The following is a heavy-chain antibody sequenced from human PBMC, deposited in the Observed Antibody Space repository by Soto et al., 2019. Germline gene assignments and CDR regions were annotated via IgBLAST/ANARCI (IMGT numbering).Heavy chain of an antibody. J-gene: IGHJ6*02. D-gene: IGHD1-26*01. V-gene: IGHV3-15*01. CDR3: TTEVGWELFHYYGMDV. Sequence: PGGSLRLSCAASGFTFSNAWMSWVRQAPGKGLEWVGRIKSKTDGGTTDYAAPVKGRFTISRDDSKNTLYLQMNSLKTEDTAVYYSTTEVGWELFHYYGMDVWGQGTTVTVSS. CDR1: GFTFSNAW. CDR2: IKSKTDGGTT.